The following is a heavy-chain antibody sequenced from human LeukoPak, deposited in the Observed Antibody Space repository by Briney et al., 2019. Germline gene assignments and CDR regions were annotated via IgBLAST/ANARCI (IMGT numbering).Heavy chain of an antibody. Sequence: ASVTVSCKASGYTFTSYDINWVRQAPGQGLEWMGWINPNSGGTNYAQKFQGRVTMTRDTSISTAYMELSRLRSDDTAVYYCARGSYCSSTSCYADDAFDIWGQGTMVTVSS. D-gene: IGHD2-2*01. J-gene: IGHJ3*02. CDR3: ARGSYCSSTSCYADDAFDI. CDR2: INPNSGGT. V-gene: IGHV1-2*02. CDR1: GYTFTSYD.